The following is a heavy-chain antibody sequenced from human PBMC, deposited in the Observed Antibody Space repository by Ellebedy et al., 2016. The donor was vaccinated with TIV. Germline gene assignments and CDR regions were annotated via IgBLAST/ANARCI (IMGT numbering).Heavy chain of an antibody. D-gene: IGHD5-24*01. CDR1: GFSFSSYS. J-gene: IGHJ4*02. V-gene: IGHV3-21*01. CDR3: ARIKQYVEMATIAFDY. Sequence: GESLKISCAASGFSFSSYSMNWVRQAPGKGLEWVSSISSSSSYIYYADSVKGRFTISRDNAKHSLYLQMNSLRAEDTAVYYCARIKQYVEMATIAFDYWGQGTLVTVSS. CDR2: ISSSSSYI.